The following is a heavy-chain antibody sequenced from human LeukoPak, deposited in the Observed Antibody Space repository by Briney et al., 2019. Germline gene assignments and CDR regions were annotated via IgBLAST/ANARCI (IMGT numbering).Heavy chain of an antibody. V-gene: IGHV1-2*02. CDR1: GYGLTGYD. CDR2: INPNSGGT. J-gene: IGHJ4*02. CDR3: AGLSGYDPYYFDY. D-gene: IGHD5-12*01. Sequence: APMKVSCKASGYGLTGYDMHWVRQSPGQGLGGMGCINPNSGGTDYAQKSQARVTMTRHTPLSTASMELSRLRSDDPAVYYCAGLSGYDPYYFDYWGQGTLVGVSS.